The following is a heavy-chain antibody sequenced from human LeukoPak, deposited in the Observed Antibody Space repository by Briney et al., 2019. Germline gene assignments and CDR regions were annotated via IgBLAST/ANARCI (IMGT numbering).Heavy chain of an antibody. D-gene: IGHD3-16*01. J-gene: IGHJ4*02. Sequence: GGTLRLSCAASGFTFSSYGMSWVRQAPGKGLEWVSGISGSGGNTDYADSVKSRFTISRDNSKNTLYMQMNSLSAEDTAVYYCAKDLGYDYVWGEGNFYDYWGQGTLVTVSS. CDR1: GFTFSSYG. V-gene: IGHV3-23*01. CDR3: AKDLGYDYVWGEGNFYDY. CDR2: ISGSGGNT.